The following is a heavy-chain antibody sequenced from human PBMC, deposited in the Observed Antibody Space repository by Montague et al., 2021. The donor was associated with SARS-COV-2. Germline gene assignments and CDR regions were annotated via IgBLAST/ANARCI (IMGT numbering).Heavy chain of an antibody. CDR3: ARHKRWRIAAAGRDFDY. D-gene: IGHD6-13*01. Sequence: SETLSLTCTVSGGSISSSSYYWGWIRQPPGKGLEWIGSIYYSGSTYYNPSLKSRVTISVDTSKNQFSLKLSSVTAADTAVYYCARHKRWRIAAAGRDFDYSGQGTLVTVSS. V-gene: IGHV4-39*01. CDR2: IYYSGST. CDR1: GGSISSSSYY. J-gene: IGHJ4*02.